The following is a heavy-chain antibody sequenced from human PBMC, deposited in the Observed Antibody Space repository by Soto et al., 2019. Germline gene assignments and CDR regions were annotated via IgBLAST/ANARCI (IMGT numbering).Heavy chain of an antibody. V-gene: IGHV3-9*01. Sequence: EVQLVEPGGGLVQPGRSLRLSCATSGLAFDDCAIHWVRQAPGKGLEWVSGISCSGISVGYADSVKGRFTISRDNAKKSVFLQMNSLTAEDTALYYCAKAFSSGRGKFQHWGQDTLVTVSS. CDR1: GLAFDDCA. D-gene: IGHD6-19*01. J-gene: IGHJ1*01. CDR2: ISCSGISV. CDR3: AKAFSSGRGKFQH.